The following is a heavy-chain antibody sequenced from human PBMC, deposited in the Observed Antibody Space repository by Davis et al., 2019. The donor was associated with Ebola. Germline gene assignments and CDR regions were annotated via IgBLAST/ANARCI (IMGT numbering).Heavy chain of an antibody. D-gene: IGHD2-15*01. Sequence: SVKVSCKASGGTFSSYAISWVRQAPGQGLEWMGRIIPILGIANYAQKFQGRVTITADKSTSTAYMELSSLRSEDTAVYYCARSGDIVVVVAAWDFDYWSQGTLVTVSS. V-gene: IGHV1-69*04. CDR1: GGTFSSYA. CDR3: ARSGDIVVVVAAWDFDY. CDR2: IIPILGIA. J-gene: IGHJ4*02.